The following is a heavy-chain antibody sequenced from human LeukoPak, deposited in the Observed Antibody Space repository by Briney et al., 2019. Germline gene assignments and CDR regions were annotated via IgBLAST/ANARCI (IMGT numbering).Heavy chain of an antibody. J-gene: IGHJ4*02. CDR3: ARPDAPNWSGGSQAGY. CDR1: GFTFSSYG. D-gene: IGHD2-15*01. Sequence: GGTLRLSCAASGFTFSSYGMNWVRQAPGKGLEWVSSISSSSSYIYYADSVKGRFTISRDNSKNALYLQMNSLTAEDTAVYYCARPDAPNWSGGSQAGYWGQGTLVSVSS. CDR2: ISSSSSYI. V-gene: IGHV3-21*01.